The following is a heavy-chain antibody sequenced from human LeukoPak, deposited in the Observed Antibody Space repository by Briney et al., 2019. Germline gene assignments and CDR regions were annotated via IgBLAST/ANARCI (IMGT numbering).Heavy chain of an antibody. J-gene: IGHJ4*02. V-gene: IGHV3-11*01. D-gene: IGHD3-3*01. CDR2: ISSSGSTI. Sequence: GGSLRLSCAASGFTFSHYYMSWIRQAPGKGLEWVSYISSSGSTIYYANSVKGRFTISRDNAKNSLYLQMNSLRAEDTAVYYCARDGGLSGYYRSFDYWGQGTLVTVSS. CDR3: ARDGGLSGYYRSFDY. CDR1: GFTFSHYY.